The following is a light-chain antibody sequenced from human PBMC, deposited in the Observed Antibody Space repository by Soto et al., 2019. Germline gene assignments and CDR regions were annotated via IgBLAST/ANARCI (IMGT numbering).Light chain of an antibody. CDR3: QQYQNSPRT. CDR2: DTS. V-gene: IGKV3-20*01. CDR1: QSVGGSS. Sequence: ETVLTQSPGTLSLSPGERATVSCRASQSVGGSSLAWYQQRPGQAPRLLIYDTSKRATGIPDRFSGSGSGTDFTLTISRLEPEDFAVYYCQQYQNSPRTFGQXX. J-gene: IGKJ1*01.